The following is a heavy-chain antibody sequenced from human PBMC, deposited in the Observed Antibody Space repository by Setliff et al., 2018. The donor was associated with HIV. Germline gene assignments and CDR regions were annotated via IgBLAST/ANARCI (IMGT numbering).Heavy chain of an antibody. V-gene: IGHV4-4*08. CDR3: ARGYPVSYYYYMDV. D-gene: IGHD3-16*02. J-gene: IGHJ6*03. CDR2: IHTSGTT. CDR1: GDSSSNDY. Sequence: SETLSLTCTVSGDSSSNDYWTWVRQPPGKGLEWIGNIHTSGTTKYNPSLNSRVTISVDTSKNQFSLKLSSVTAADTAVYYCARGYPVSYYYYMDVWGKGTTVTVSS.